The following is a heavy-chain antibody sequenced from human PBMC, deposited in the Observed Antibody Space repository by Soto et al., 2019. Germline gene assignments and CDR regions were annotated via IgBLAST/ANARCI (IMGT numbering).Heavy chain of an antibody. Sequence: PSETLSLTCTVSGGSISSSSYYWGWIRQPPGKGLEWIGSMYYSGSTYYNPSLKSRVTVSVDTSKNHFSLKLSSVTAADTAMYYCARQPYDSSGYYYGAWGQGTLVTVSS. J-gene: IGHJ5*02. CDR1: GGSISSSSYY. D-gene: IGHD3-22*01. V-gene: IGHV4-39*01. CDR2: MYYSGST. CDR3: ARQPYDSSGYYYGA.